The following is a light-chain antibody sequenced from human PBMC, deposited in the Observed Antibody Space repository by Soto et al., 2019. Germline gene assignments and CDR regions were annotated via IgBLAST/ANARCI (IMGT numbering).Light chain of an antibody. CDR3: QQYGSAPFT. CDR2: KAS. Sequence: DVQMTQSPSTLSGSVGDRVTITCRASQTISSWLAWYQQKPGKAPKLLIYKASTLKSGVPSRFSGSGSGTEFTLTISSLQPDDFAVYYCQQYGSAPFTFGGGTKVDVK. J-gene: IGKJ4*01. V-gene: IGKV1-5*03. CDR1: QTISSW.